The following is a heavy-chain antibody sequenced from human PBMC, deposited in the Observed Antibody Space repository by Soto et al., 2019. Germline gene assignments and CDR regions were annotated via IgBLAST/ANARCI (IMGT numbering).Heavy chain of an antibody. CDR2: IIPIPGTA. V-gene: IGHV1-69*01. CDR3: ARSQGSSTSLEIYYYSYSGMDV. CDR1: GGTFSSYA. J-gene: IGHJ6*02. Sequence: QVQLVQSGAEVKKPGSSVKVSCKASGGTFSSYAISWVRQAPGQGLEWMGGIIPIPGTANYAQKFQGRVTITADESTSTAYMELSSLRSEDTAVYYCARSQGSSTSLEIYYYSYSGMDVWGQGTTVTLS. D-gene: IGHD2-2*01.